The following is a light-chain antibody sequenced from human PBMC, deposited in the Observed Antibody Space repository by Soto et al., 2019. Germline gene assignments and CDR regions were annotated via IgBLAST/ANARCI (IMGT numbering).Light chain of an antibody. CDR2: GAS. CDR3: QQYSSWPFT. V-gene: IGKV3-15*01. CDR1: QSVSNT. J-gene: IGKJ3*01. Sequence: EIVLTQSPATLSVFPGEKATLSCGASQSVSNTLAWYHQKPGQAPRPLIYGASTRATGVPARFSGSGSGTEFTLTISSLQSEDSAIYYRQQYSSWPFTFGPGTKVAIE.